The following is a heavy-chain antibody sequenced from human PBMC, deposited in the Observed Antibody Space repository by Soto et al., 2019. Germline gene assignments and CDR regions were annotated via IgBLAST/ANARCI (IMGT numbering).Heavy chain of an antibody. D-gene: IGHD6-13*01. CDR1: GFTFSSYA. J-gene: IGHJ4*02. CDR2: ISGSGDST. Sequence: GGSLRLSCAASGFTFSSYAMSWVRQAPGKGLEWVSAISGSGDSTYYADSVKGRFTISRDTSKNTLYLQMDSLRAEDTALYYCAKSYSSNWYDYFDYWGQGTLVTVSS. V-gene: IGHV3-23*01. CDR3: AKSYSSNWYDYFDY.